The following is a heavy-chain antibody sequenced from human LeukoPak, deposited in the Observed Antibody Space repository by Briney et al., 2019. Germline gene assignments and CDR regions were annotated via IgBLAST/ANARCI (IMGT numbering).Heavy chain of an antibody. D-gene: IGHD3-3*01. Sequence: ASVKVSCKASGYTFTGYYMHWVRQAPGQGLEWMGWTNPNSGGTNYAQKFQGRVTMTRDTSISTAYMELSRLRSDDTAVYYCARVGIFGVVIINYFDYWGQGTLVTVSS. CDR2: TNPNSGGT. J-gene: IGHJ4*02. CDR3: ARVGIFGVVIINYFDY. V-gene: IGHV1-2*02. CDR1: GYTFTGYY.